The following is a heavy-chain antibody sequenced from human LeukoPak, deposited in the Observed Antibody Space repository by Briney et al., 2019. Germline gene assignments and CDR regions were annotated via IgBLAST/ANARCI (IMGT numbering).Heavy chain of an antibody. CDR2: IYYSGST. V-gene: IGHV4-39*01. D-gene: IGHD4-11*01. Sequence: SETLSLTCTVSGDSISSSSYYWGWIRQPPGKGLEWIGSIYYSGSTYYNPSLKSRVTISVDTSKNQFSLKLSSVTAADTAVYYCARTASSNYVIDYWGQGTLVTVSS. CDR3: ARTASSNYVIDY. CDR1: GDSISSSSYY. J-gene: IGHJ4*02.